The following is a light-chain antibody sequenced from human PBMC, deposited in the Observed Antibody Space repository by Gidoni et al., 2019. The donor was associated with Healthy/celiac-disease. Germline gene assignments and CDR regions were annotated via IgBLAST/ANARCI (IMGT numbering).Light chain of an antibody. J-gene: IGKJ4*01. V-gene: IGKV1-33*01. CDR3: QQYDNLPPLT. Sequence: GDRVTITCQASQDISNYLNWYQQKPGKAPKLLIYDASNLETGVPSRFSGSGSGTDFTFTISSLQPEDIATYYCQQYDNLPPLTFGGGTKVEIK. CDR2: DAS. CDR1: QDISNY.